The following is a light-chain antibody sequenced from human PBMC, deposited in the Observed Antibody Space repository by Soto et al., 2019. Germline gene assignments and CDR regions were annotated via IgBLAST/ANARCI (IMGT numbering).Light chain of an antibody. CDR3: FSFTTDWTHV. Sequence: QSVLTQPASVSGSPGQSITISCTGSSSDIGAYNYVSWSQQYPGKAPKLIISERSNRPSGVSNRFSGSKSGPAASLTISGLQTEDEADYFCFSFTTDWTHVFGTGTKVTVL. J-gene: IGLJ1*01. CDR1: SSDIGAYNY. CDR2: ERS. V-gene: IGLV2-14*01.